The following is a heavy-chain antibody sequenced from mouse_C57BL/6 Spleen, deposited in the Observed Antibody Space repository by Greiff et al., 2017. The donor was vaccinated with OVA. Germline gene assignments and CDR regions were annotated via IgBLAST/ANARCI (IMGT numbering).Heavy chain of an antibody. V-gene: IGHV1-18*01. D-gene: IGHD2-3*01. J-gene: IGHJ1*03. Sequence: EVKLMESGPELVKPGASVKIPCKASGYTFTDYNMDWVKQSHGKSLEWIGDINPNNGGTIYNQKFKGKATLTVDKSSSTAYMELRSLTSEDTAVYYCARNPHDGYYGYFDVWGTGTTVTVSS. CDR2: INPNNGGT. CDR1: GYTFTDYN. CDR3: ARNPHDGYYGYFDV.